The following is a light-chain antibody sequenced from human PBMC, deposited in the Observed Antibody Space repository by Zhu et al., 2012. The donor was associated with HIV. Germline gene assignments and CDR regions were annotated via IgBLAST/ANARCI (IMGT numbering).Light chain of an antibody. J-gene: IGKJ2*01. V-gene: IGKV3-20*01. CDR1: QTAYSNY. Sequence: EVVLTQSPGTLSLSPGERATLSCRASQTAYSNYLAWYQQKRGQAPRLIMYGTSARASGIPDRFSGSGSRTDFTLTISSLEPEDFAVYYCQQYGAFPRTFGQGTKVEI. CDR3: QQYGAFPRT. CDR2: GTS.